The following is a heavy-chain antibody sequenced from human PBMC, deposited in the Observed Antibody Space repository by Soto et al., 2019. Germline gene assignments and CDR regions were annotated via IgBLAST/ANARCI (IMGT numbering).Heavy chain of an antibody. CDR3: ARGGGAAAMTIDY. J-gene: IGHJ4*02. CDR1: GGSISSGGYS. CDR2: IYHSGST. V-gene: IGHV4-30-2*01. Sequence: SETLSLTCAVSGGSISSGGYSWSWIRQPPGKGLEWIGYIYHSGSTYYNPSLKSRVTISVDRSKNQFSLKLSSVTAADTAVYYCARGGGAAAMTIDYWGQGTLVTVSS. D-gene: IGHD6-13*01.